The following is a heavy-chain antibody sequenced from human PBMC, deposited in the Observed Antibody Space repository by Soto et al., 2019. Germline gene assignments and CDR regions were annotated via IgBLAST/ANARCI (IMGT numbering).Heavy chain of an antibody. J-gene: IGHJ4*02. D-gene: IGHD6-19*01. Sequence: PSETLSLTCTVSGGSISSYYWSWIRQPPGKGLEWIGYIYYSGSTNYNPSLKSRVTISVDTSKNQFSLKLSSVTAADTAVYYCAGGDYSVAGTDFDYWGQGTLVTVSS. CDR1: GGSISSYY. V-gene: IGHV4-59*01. CDR2: IYYSGST. CDR3: AGGDYSVAGTDFDY.